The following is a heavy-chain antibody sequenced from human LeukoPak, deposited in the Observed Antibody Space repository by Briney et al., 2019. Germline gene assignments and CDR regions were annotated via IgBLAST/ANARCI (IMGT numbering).Heavy chain of an antibody. CDR2: IYYSWST. V-gene: IGHV4-39*01. CDR3: ARTYSSGWKLKTWFDP. J-gene: IGHJ5*02. CDR1: GGSISSSSYY. D-gene: IGHD6-19*01. Sequence: SETLSLTCTVSGGSISSSSYYWGWIRQPPGKGLEWIGSIYYSWSTYYNPSLKSRVTISVDTSKNQFSLKLSSVTAADTAVYYCARTYSSGWKLKTWFDPWGQGTLVTVSS.